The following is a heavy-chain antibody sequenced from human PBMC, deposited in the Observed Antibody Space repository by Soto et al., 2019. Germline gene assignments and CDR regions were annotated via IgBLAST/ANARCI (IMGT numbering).Heavy chain of an antibody. Sequence: PSETLSLTCAVSGGSISSSNWWSWVRQPPGKGLEWIGEIYHSGSTNYNPSLKSRVTISVDKSKNQFSLKLSSVTAADTAVYYCARGSSRYSSSCFDYWGQGTLVTVS. CDR2: IYHSGST. D-gene: IGHD6-13*01. V-gene: IGHV4-4*02. CDR3: ARGSSRYSSSCFDY. J-gene: IGHJ4*02. CDR1: GGSISSSNW.